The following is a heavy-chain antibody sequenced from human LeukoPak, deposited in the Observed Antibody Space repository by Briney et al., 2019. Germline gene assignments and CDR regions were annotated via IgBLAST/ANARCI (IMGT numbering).Heavy chain of an antibody. CDR1: GFTFSSYA. J-gene: IGHJ4*02. CDR3: ASHSSYWLLGY. Sequence: PGGSLRLSCAASGFTFSSYAMSWVRQAPGKGLEWVGRIKGKGDGGTSDYATPVKGRFIISRDDSKDTLYLQMNSLKTGDTAVYFCASHSSYWLLGYWGQGTLVTVSS. CDR2: IKGKGDGGTS. D-gene: IGHD6-19*01. V-gene: IGHV3-15*01.